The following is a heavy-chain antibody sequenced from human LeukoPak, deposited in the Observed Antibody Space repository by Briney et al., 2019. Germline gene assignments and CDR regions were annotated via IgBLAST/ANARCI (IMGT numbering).Heavy chain of an antibody. J-gene: IGHJ4*02. CDR3: ARDPAYGDYASYYFDY. CDR2: IYYSGST. Sequence: SETLSLTCTVSGDSISSYYWSWIRQPPGKGLEWIGYIYYSGSTNYNPSLKSRVTIPVDTSKNQFSLKLSSVTAADTAVYYCARDPAYGDYASYYFDYWGQGTLVTVSS. V-gene: IGHV4-59*01. D-gene: IGHD4-17*01. CDR1: GDSISSYY.